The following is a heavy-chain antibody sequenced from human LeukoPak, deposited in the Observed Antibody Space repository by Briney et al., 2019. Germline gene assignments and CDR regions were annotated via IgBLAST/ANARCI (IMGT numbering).Heavy chain of an antibody. J-gene: IGHJ3*02. CDR3: ARGGSYSGSYLDAFDI. CDR1: GFTLSSYS. CDR2: ISSSSSYI. Sequence: PGGSLRLPCAASGFTLSSYSMNGVRQAPGKGLEWVSSISSSSSYIYYADSVKGRFTISRDNAKNSLYLQMNSLRAEDTAVYYCARGGSYSGSYLDAFDIWGQGTMVTVSS. D-gene: IGHD1-26*01. V-gene: IGHV3-21*01.